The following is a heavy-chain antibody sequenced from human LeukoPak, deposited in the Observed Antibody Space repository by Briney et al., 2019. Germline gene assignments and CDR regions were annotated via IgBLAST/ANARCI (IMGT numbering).Heavy chain of an antibody. V-gene: IGHV4-34*01. CDR3: TRGRIPTGGY. CDR1: GGSFSGYY. J-gene: IGHJ4*02. D-gene: IGHD1-14*01. CDR2: INHNGNA. Sequence: SETLSLTCAVYGGSFSGYYWSWIRQPPGKGLEWIGEINHNGNAFYNPSLKSRVTISIDTSKSQFSLSLNSVTAADTSVYYCTRGRIPTGGYWGQGTLVTVSS.